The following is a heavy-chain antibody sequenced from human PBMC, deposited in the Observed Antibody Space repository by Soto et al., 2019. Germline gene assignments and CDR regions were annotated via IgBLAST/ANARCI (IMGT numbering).Heavy chain of an antibody. CDR1: GGSISSYY. D-gene: IGHD3-10*01. J-gene: IGHJ4*02. Sequence: PSETLSLTCTVSGGSISSYYLTWIRQPPGKGLEWIGYIYHIGSTNYNPSLKSRVTISVDTSNNQFSLKLSSVTAADTAVYYCGRSGGWGLYFYPPLDYGGRGPRVTVSS. V-gene: IGHV4-59*01. CDR3: GRSGGWGLYFYPPLDY. CDR2: IYHIGST.